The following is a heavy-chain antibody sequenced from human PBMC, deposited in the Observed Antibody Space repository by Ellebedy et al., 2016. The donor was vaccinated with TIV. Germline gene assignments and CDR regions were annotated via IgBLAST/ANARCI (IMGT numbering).Heavy chain of an antibody. CDR2: ISPSSRAI. Sequence: GESLKISXAASGFTFSDYTMNWVRQAPGKGLEWVSYISPSSRAIYYTDSVKGRFTISRDNPKNTVFLQMNSLRGEDTAVYYCAEGPSRGAAAAKYWGQGTLVTVSS. CDR1: GFTFSDYT. J-gene: IGHJ4*02. D-gene: IGHD6-13*01. CDR3: AEGPSRGAAAAKY. V-gene: IGHV3-48*01.